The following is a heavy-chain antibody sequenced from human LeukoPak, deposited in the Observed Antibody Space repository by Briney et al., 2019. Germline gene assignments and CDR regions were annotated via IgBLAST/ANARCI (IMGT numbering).Heavy chain of an antibody. CDR3: AKSDSSSWFRTFDY. D-gene: IGHD6-13*01. V-gene: IGHV3-30-3*02. CDR2: ISHDGINK. CDR1: GFTFSNFA. Sequence: PGGSLRLSCAASGFTFSNFAIHWVRQAPGKGLEWVTVISHDGINKYYTDSVKGRFTISRDNSKNALSLQMNSLRAEDTAVYYCAKSDSSSWFRTFDYWGQGTLVTVSS. J-gene: IGHJ4*02.